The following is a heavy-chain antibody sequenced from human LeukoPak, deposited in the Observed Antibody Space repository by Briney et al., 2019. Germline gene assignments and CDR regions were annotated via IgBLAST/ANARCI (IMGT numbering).Heavy chain of an antibody. CDR3: ARVPDWTYAADY. V-gene: IGHV4-61*02. CDR1: GGSISSDRFY. J-gene: IGHJ4*02. Sequence: SSETLSLTCTVSGGSISSDRFYWPWVRQPAGKGLEWIGRIKGSITNYNPSLKSRVNISVDTSTNQFSLKLNSLTAADTAVYYCARVPDWTYAADYWGQGTLVTVSS. CDR2: IKGSIT. D-gene: IGHD3/OR15-3a*01.